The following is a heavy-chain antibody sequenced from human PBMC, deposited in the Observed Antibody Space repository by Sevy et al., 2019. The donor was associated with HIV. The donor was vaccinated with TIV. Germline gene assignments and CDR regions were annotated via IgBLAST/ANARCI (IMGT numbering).Heavy chain of an antibody. J-gene: IGHJ3*01. CDR1: GSTFGDYA. Sequence: GGSLRLSCTASGSTFGDYAMSRFRQAPGKGLEWVGLFRSKGYGGTTEYAASVKGRFIMSRDDSKSIAYLQMNSLKTEDTAVYYCTRGPRGGWAFDLWGQGTMVTVSS. CDR2: FRSKGYGGTT. V-gene: IGHV3-49*03. D-gene: IGHD3-16*01. CDR3: TRGPRGGWAFDL.